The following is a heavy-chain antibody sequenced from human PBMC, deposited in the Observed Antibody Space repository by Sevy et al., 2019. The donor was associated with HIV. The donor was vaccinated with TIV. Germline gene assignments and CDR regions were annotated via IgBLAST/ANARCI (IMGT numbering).Heavy chain of an antibody. V-gene: IGHV4-31*03. CDR1: GGSISSGGYY. D-gene: IGHD1-1*01. CDR2: IYYSGST. J-gene: IGHJ6*02. Sequence: SETLSLTCTVSGGSISSGGYYWSWIRQHPGKGLEWIGYIYYSGSTYYNPSLKSRVTISVDTSKNQFSLKLSSVTAADTAVYYCARDHYPTTGMTKSYYYYGMDVWGQGTTVTVSS. CDR3: ARDHYPTTGMTKSYYYYGMDV.